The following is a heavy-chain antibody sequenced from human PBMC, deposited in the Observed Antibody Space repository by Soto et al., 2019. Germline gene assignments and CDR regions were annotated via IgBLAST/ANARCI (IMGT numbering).Heavy chain of an antibody. CDR2: ISGDAVST. J-gene: IGHJ5*02. V-gene: IGHV3-23*01. CDR1: GFIFSGNA. Sequence: GGSLRLSYAASGFIFSGNAMTWVRQAPAKGLEWVSIISGDAVSTFYADSAKGRFTVSRDNSKNTLYRQRNSLTVEDTATYYCVKDNKCADP. CDR3: VKDNKCADP.